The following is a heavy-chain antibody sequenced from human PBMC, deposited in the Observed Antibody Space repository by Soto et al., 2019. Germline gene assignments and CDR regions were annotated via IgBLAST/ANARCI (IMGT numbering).Heavy chain of an antibody. J-gene: IGHJ6*02. CDR3: AHRALVPAADYYYYGMDV. D-gene: IGHD2-2*01. V-gene: IGHV2-5*02. CDR1: GFSLSTSGVG. CDR2: IYWDDDK. Sequence: QITLKESGPTLEKPTQTLTLTCTFSGFSLSTSGVGVGWIRQPPGKALEWLALIYWDDDKRYSPSLKSRLTITKDTSKNQVVLTMTNMDPVDTATYYCAHRALVPAADYYYYGMDVWGQGTTVTVSS.